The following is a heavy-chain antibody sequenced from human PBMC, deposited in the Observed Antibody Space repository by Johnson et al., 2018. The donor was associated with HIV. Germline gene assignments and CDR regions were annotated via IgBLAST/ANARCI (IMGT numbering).Heavy chain of an antibody. V-gene: IGHV3-9*01. D-gene: IGHD5-12*01. CDR3: AKEGRYVEGAFDI. J-gene: IGHJ3*02. Sequence: VQLVESGGGLVQPGRSLRLSCAASGFTFHDYDIHWVRQAPGKGLEWVSGISLNSATKDYADSVKGRFTISRNNSKNTLYLQMNSLIAEDTAVYYCAKEGRYVEGAFDIWGQGTMVTVSS. CDR1: GFTFHDYD. CDR2: ISLNSATK.